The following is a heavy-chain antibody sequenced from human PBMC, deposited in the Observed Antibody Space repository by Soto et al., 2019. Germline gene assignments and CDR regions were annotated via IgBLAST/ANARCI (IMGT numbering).Heavy chain of an antibody. V-gene: IGHV3-30*18. D-gene: IGHD3-10*01. CDR3: AKDLGLDASASYPYH. CDR1: GFTFSGFG. Sequence: QVQLVESGGGVVQPGTSLRRSCAASGFTFSGFGIHWLRDTPGKGLEWLAVISYDGSHKLHADSVQGRFTISRDNSKNTLSLQMNSLRTEDTAVYYCAKDLGLDASASYPYHWGQGTLVSVSS. J-gene: IGHJ5*02. CDR2: ISYDGSHK.